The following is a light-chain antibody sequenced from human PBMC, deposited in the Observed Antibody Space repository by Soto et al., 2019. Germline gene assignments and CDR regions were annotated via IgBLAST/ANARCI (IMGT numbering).Light chain of an antibody. CDR1: QSLLHSNGYNY. Sequence: DIVMTQSPLSLPVTPGEPASISCRSSQSLLHSNGYNYLDWYLQKPGQSPQLLIYLGSNRASGVPDRFSGRGSGPDFTLKISRVEAEDVGVYYCMQALQTPPPFGQGTRLEIK. CDR3: MQALQTPPP. CDR2: LGS. V-gene: IGKV2-28*01. J-gene: IGKJ5*01.